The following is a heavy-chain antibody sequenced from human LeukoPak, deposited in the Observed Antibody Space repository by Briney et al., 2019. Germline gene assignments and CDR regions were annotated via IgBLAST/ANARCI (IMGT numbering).Heavy chain of an antibody. CDR1: GFTFSSYA. Sequence: GGSLRLSCAASGFTFSSYAMSWVRQAPGNGLEWVSAISGSGGSTYYADSVKGRFTISRDNSKNTLYLQMNSLRAEDTAVYYCAKDHYGSGTALDIWGQGTMVTVSS. V-gene: IGHV3-23*01. CDR2: ISGSGGST. J-gene: IGHJ3*02. CDR3: AKDHYGSGTALDI. D-gene: IGHD3-10*01.